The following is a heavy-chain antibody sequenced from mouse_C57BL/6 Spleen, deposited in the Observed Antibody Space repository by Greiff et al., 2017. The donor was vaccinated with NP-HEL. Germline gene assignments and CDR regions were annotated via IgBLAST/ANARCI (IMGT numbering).Heavy chain of an antibody. V-gene: IGHV5-9*01. D-gene: IGHD1-1*01. Sequence: EVKLMESGGGLVKPGGSLKLSCAASGFTFSSYTMSWVRQTPEKRLEWVATISGGGGNTYYPDRVKGRFTISRDNAKNTLYLQMSSLRSEDTALYYCARRDYYGSSYGYFDVWGTGTTVTVSS. J-gene: IGHJ1*03. CDR1: GFTFSSYT. CDR3: ARRDYYGSSYGYFDV. CDR2: ISGGGGNT.